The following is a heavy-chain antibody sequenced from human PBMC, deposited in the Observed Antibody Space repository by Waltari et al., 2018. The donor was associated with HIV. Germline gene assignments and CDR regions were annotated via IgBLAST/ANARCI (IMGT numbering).Heavy chain of an antibody. J-gene: IGHJ6*02. D-gene: IGHD1-26*01. CDR2: SYSGGST. CDR3: AREADSAYYYYGMDV. CDR1: GFTVSSNY. V-gene: IGHV3-66*02. Sequence: EVQLVESGGGLVQPGGSLRLSCAASGFTVSSNYMSWVRQAPGEGREWVSVSYSGGSTYYADSVKGRFTIARDNSKNPLYLQVNSLRAEDTAVYYCAREADSAYYYYGMDVWGQGTTVTVSS.